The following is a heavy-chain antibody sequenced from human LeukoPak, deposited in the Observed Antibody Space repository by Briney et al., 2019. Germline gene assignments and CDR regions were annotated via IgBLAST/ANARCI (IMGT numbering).Heavy chain of an antibody. V-gene: IGHV3-48*01. CDR1: GFTFSSYS. CDR3: ARGGGYSYGIFDY. J-gene: IGHJ4*02. CDR2: ISSSSSTT. Sequence: GGSMRLSCAASGFTFSSYSMNWVRQAPGKGLEWVSYISSSSSTTYYADSVKGRFTISRDNAKNSLYLQMNSLRAEDTAVYYCARGGGYSYGIFDYWGQGTLVTVSS. D-gene: IGHD5-18*01.